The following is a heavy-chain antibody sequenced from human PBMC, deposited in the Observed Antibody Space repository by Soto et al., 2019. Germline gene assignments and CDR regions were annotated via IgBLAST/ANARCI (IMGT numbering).Heavy chain of an antibody. V-gene: IGHV3-23*01. CDR1: GFTFSVSA. D-gene: IGHD6-19*01. CDR3: EKECSDSGWYWES. CDR2: ITRSGSEA. Sequence: EVQLLESGGGLVQPGGSLRLSCAASGFTFSVSAMSWVRQAPGKGLEHVASITRSGSEAFYGDSVRGRFSMSRDNSKNMLILEMNSLRVEDTARYYCEKECSDSGWYWESWGQGALVTVS. J-gene: IGHJ1*01.